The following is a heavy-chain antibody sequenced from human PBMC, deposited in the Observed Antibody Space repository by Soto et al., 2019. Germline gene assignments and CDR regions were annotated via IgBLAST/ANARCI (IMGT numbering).Heavy chain of an antibody. V-gene: IGHV1-69*13. D-gene: IGHD3-22*01. CDR3: AGPHQAYYDSRGYYWGAFDY. J-gene: IGHJ4*02. CDR1: GGTFSSYA. CDR2: IIPIFGTA. Sequence: SVKVSCKASGGTFSSYAISWVRQAPGQGLEWMGGIIPIFGTANYAQKFQGRVTITADESTSTAYMELSSLRSEDTAVYYCAGPHQAYYDSRGYYWGAFDYCGQGTLFTVYS.